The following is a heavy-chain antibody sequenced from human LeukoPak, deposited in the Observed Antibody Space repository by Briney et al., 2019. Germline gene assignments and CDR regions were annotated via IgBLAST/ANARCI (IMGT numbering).Heavy chain of an antibody. CDR3: ARDGSLLWFGELFDF. J-gene: IGHJ4*02. CDR2: IYYSGST. V-gene: IGHV4-39*07. CDR1: GGSISSGHYY. Sequence: SETLSLTCTVSGGSISSGHYYWGWIRQPPGKGLEWIGSIYYSGSTYYNPSLKSRVTISLDTSENHFSLKLSSVTAADTAVYYCARDGSLLWFGELFDFWGQGALVTVSS. D-gene: IGHD3-10*01.